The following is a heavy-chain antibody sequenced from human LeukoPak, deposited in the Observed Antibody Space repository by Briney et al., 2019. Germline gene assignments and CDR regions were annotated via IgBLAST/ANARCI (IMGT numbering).Heavy chain of an antibody. CDR2: ISGSGGST. J-gene: IGHJ6*03. D-gene: IGHD6-6*01. V-gene: IGHV3-23*01. Sequence: GGSLRLSCAASGFTFSSYAMSWVRQAPGKGLEWVSAISGSGGSTYYADSVKGRFTISRDNSKNTLYLQMNSLRAEDTAVYYCAKDRVAAPIYYYYYMDVWGKGTTVTVSS. CDR3: AKDRVAAPIYYYYYMDV. CDR1: GFTFSSYA.